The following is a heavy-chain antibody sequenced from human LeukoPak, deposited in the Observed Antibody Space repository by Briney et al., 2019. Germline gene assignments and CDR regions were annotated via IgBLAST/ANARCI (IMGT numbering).Heavy chain of an antibody. J-gene: IGHJ5*02. CDR1: GGSISSSGYY. D-gene: IGHD1-26*01. CDR3: ARHEYSGSYYGLSWFDP. Sequence: PSETLSLTCTVSGGSISSSGYYWGWIRPPPGKGLEWIASIYYSGSTYYNPSLKSRVTISVDTSKNQLSLKLSSPTAADTAVYYCARHEYSGSYYGLSWFDPWGQGTLVTVSS. CDR2: IYYSGST. V-gene: IGHV4-39*01.